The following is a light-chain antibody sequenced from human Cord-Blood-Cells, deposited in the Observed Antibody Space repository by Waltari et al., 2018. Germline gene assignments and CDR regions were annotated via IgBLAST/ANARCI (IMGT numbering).Light chain of an antibody. CDR2: LGS. Sequence: DIVMTQSPLSLPVTPGEPASISCRSSKSLLHSNGYNYLDWYLQKPGQSPQLLIYLGSNRASGVPDRFSGSGSGTDVTLKISRVEAEDVGVYYCMQALQTPLTFGGGTKVEIK. CDR3: MQALQTPLT. J-gene: IGKJ4*01. V-gene: IGKV2-28*01. CDR1: KSLLHSNGYNY.